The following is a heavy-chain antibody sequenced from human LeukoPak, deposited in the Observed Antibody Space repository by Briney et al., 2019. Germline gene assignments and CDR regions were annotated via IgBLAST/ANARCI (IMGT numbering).Heavy chain of an antibody. V-gene: IGHV3-64D*06. Sequence: GGSLRLSCSASGTAFRTYAMHWVRQPPGKGLYYVSAISINGGSIYYADSVRGRFTISRDNSKNTLYLQMSSLRPDDTAVYYCVRTYDENPLGWFDPWGQGTLVTVSS. CDR3: VRTYDENPLGWFDP. J-gene: IGHJ5*02. CDR2: ISINGGSI. D-gene: IGHD5-12*01. CDR1: GTAFRTYA.